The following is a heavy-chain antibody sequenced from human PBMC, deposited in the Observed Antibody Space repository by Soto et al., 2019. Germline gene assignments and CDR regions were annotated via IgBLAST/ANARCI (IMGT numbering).Heavy chain of an antibody. V-gene: IGHV1-46*01. Sequence: GASVKVSCKASGYTFTSYYMHWVRQAPGQGLEWMGIINPSGGSTSYAQKFQGRVTMTRDTSTSTAYMELSSLRSEDTAVYYCATTIFGVYWFDPWGQGTLVTVSS. CDR1: GYTFTSYY. CDR3: ATTIFGVYWFDP. D-gene: IGHD3-3*01. J-gene: IGHJ5*02. CDR2: INPSGGST.